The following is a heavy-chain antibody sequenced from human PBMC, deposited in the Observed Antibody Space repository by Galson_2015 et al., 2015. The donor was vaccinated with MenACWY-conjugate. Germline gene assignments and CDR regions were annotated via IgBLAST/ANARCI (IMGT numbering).Heavy chain of an antibody. CDR2: IIPIFGTA. Sequence: SVKVSCKASGGTFSSYAISWVRQAPGQGLEWMGGIIPIFGTANYAQKFQGRVTITADESTSTAYMELSSLRSEDTAVYYCAGGDYSQRNFDYWGQGTLVTVSS. V-gene: IGHV1-69*13. D-gene: IGHD4-11*01. CDR3: AGGDYSQRNFDY. CDR1: GGTFSSYA. J-gene: IGHJ4*02.